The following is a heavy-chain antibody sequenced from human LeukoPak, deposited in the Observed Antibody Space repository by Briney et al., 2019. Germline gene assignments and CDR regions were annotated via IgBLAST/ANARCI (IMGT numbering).Heavy chain of an antibody. J-gene: IGHJ4*02. V-gene: IGHV3-23*01. CDR3: AKDRSIGTYYTFDH. D-gene: IGHD1-26*01. CDR2: ISGSGVMT. Sequence: GGSLRLSCAASGFTFSSYSMNWVRQAPGKGLEWVATISGSGVMTYYADSVKGRFTVSGDNSKNTVYLQMSSLTAADTAVYYCAKDRSIGTYYTFDHWGQGTLVTVSS. CDR1: GFTFSSYS.